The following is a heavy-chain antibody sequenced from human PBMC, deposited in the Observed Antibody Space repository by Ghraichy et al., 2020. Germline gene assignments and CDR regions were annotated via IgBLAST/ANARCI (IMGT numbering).Heavy chain of an antibody. Sequence: SQTLSLTCAISGDSVSSNSVAWNWIRQSPSRGLEWLGRTYQRSKWYNDYAVSVKTRITINPDTSKKQFSLQLNSVTPEDTAVYYCARGHASGWFDYWGQGTLVTVSS. CDR2: TYQRSKWYN. CDR1: GDSVSSNSVA. D-gene: IGHD6-19*01. J-gene: IGHJ4*02. CDR3: ARGHASGWFDY. V-gene: IGHV6-1*01.